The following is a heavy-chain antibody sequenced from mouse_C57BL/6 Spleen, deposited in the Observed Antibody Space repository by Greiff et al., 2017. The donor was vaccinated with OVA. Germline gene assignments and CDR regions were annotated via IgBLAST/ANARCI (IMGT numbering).Heavy chain of an antibody. CDR3: ARGEYVPYAMDY. CDR1: GYTFTGYW. V-gene: IGHV1-9*01. Sequence: QVQLQQSGAELMKPGASVKLSCKATGYTFTGYWIEWVKQRPGHGLEWIGEILPGSGCTNYNEKFKGKATFTADTSSNTAYMQLSSLTTEDSAIYYCARGEYVPYAMDYWGQGTSVTVSS. J-gene: IGHJ4*01. D-gene: IGHD5-2*01. CDR2: ILPGSGCT.